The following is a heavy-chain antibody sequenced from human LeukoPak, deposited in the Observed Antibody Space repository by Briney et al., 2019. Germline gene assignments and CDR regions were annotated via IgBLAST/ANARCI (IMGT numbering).Heavy chain of an antibody. D-gene: IGHD6-13*01. Sequence: SETLSLTCAVYGGPFSGYYWSWIRQPPGKGLEGIGEINHSGSTNYNPSLKSRVTISVDTSKNQFSLKLSSVTAADTAVYYCARGLPYSSSWYWFDPWGQGTLVTVSS. CDR3: ARGLPYSSSWYWFDP. J-gene: IGHJ5*02. V-gene: IGHV4-34*01. CDR1: GGPFSGYY. CDR2: INHSGST.